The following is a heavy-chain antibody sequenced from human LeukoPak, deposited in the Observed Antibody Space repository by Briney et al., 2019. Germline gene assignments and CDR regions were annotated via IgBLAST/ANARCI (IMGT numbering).Heavy chain of an antibody. CDR2: IQDGGST. V-gene: IGHV4-30-2*01. J-gene: IGHJ4*02. CDR3: VRDSPKRYSGSYFDY. Sequence: SETLSLTCSVSGGSISSGGYYWSWIRQPPGKGLEWIGFIQDGGSTSYNSSLKSRVAISVDRSKNQFSLTLSSVTAADTAIYYCVRDSPKRYSGSYFDYWGQGTLVTVSS. D-gene: IGHD1-26*01. CDR1: GGSISSGGYY.